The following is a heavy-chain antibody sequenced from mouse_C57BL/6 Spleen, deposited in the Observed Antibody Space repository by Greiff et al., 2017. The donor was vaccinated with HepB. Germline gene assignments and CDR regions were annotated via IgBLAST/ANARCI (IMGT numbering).Heavy chain of an antibody. CDR1: GYTFTSYW. D-gene: IGHD1-1*02. CDR2: IYPGSGST. Sequence: QVQLQQPGAELVKPGASVKMSCKASGYTFTSYWITWVKQRPGQGLEWIGDIYPGSGSTNYNEKFKSKATLTVDTSSSTAYMQLSSLTSEDAAVYYCARSDYVDAMDYWGQGTSVTVSS. V-gene: IGHV1-55*01. CDR3: ARSDYVDAMDY. J-gene: IGHJ4*01.